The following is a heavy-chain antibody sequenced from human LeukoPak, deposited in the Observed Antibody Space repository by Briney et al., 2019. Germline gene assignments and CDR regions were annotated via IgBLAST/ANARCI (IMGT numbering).Heavy chain of an antibody. J-gene: IGHJ6*03. CDR3: ARHGTIFGVVILDYYYMDV. CDR1: GSRFTSYW. V-gene: IGHV5-51*01. CDR2: TYPGDSNA. D-gene: IGHD3-3*01. Sequence: GESLKISCKGSGSRFTSYWIGWVRQMPGKGLDGMGITYPGDSNASYTPSFQGQVTISADKSISTAYLQWSSLKASDTAMYYCARHGTIFGVVILDYYYMDVWGKGTTVTVSS.